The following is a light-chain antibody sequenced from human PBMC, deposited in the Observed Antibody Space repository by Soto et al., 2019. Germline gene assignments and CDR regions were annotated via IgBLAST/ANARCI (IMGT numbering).Light chain of an antibody. J-gene: IGKJ3*01. CDR2: GAS. CDR3: QQLNSFPIP. Sequence: IQLTQSPSSLSASVGDRVTISCRASQGIAHLLAWYQQKPGKAPKLLIHGASTLQSGVPSRFSGSGSGTDFTLTISSLQPADFATYYCQQLNSFPIPFGPGTKVAIK. V-gene: IGKV1-9*01. CDR1: QGIAHL.